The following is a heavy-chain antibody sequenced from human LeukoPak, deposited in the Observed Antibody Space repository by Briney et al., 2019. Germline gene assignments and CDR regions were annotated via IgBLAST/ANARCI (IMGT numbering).Heavy chain of an antibody. J-gene: IGHJ6*03. V-gene: IGHV1-2*02. CDR3: ASIDTIGYCSGGSCPDYYMDV. CDR2: MNPNSGGT. CDR1: GYTFTGYY. D-gene: IGHD2-15*01. Sequence: GASVKVSCKASGYTFTGYYMHWVRQAPGQGLEWMGWMNPNSGGTNYAQKFQGRVTMTRDTSISTAYMELSRLRSDDTAVYYCASIDTIGYCSGGSCPDYYMDVWGKGTTVTISS.